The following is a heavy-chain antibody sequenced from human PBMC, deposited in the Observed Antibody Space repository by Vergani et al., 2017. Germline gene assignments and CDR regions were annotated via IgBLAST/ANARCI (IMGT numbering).Heavy chain of an antibody. J-gene: IGHJ4*02. CDR3: ARHLRGYSYGVFDY. D-gene: IGHD5-18*01. CDR2: LYASGST. Sequence: QVQLQQSGPGLVKPSQTLSLTCAISGDSVSSNSAAWNWIRQSPEKGLEWIGSLYASGSTYYSPSLKSRVAISIETSKNHFSLRLSSVTAADTAVYYCARHLRGYSYGVFDYWGQGREVTVSS. V-gene: IGHV4-38-2*01. CDR1: GDSVSSNSAA.